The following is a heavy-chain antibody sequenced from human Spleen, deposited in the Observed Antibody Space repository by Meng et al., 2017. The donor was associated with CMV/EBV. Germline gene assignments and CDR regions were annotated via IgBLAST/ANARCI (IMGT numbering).Heavy chain of an antibody. CDR3: AREILTGYLGWFDP. J-gene: IGHJ5*02. V-gene: IGHV4-61*02. CDR2: IYTSGST. Sequence: QGQLQGSGPGLVNPSQPLSLPCTVSGGSISSGSYYWSWIRQPAGKGLEWIGRIYTSGSTNYNPSLKSRVTISVDTSKNQFSLKLSSVTAADTAVYYCAREILTGYLGWFDPWGQGTLVTVSS. CDR1: GGSISSGSYY. D-gene: IGHD3-9*01.